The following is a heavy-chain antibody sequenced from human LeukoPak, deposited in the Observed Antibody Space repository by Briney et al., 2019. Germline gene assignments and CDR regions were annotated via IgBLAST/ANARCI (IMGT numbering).Heavy chain of an antibody. CDR1: GYSISRGYD. CDR3: ARDPGVVVVPAAPRGSSEVSDY. V-gene: IGHV4-38-2*02. D-gene: IGHD2-2*01. J-gene: IGHJ4*02. Sequence: KPSETLSLTCAVSGYSISRGYDWGWIRQPPGNGLECIGSMYHSGRTYYNPSLKSRVTISVDTSKNQFSLKLSSVTAADTAVYYCARDPGVVVVPAAPRGSSEVSDYWGQGTLVTVSS. CDR2: MYHSGRT.